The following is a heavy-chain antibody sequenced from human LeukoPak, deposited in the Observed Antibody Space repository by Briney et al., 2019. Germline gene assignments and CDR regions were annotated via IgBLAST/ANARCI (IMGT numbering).Heavy chain of an antibody. Sequence: GGSLRLSCAASGFIFSDYYMTWIRQAPGKGLEWVAHIDVRGDSILYADSVKGRFTISRDSAKNSLYLQMNSLRAEDTAVYYCAREDNVWNLLYNYYMDVWGKGTTVTVS. J-gene: IGHJ6*03. CDR1: GFIFSDYY. V-gene: IGHV3-11*01. CDR3: AREDNVWNLLYNYYMDV. CDR2: IDVRGDSI. D-gene: IGHD1-1*01.